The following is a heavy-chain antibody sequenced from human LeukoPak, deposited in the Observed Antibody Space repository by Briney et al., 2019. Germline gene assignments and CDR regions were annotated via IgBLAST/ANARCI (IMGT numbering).Heavy chain of an antibody. J-gene: IGHJ4*02. Sequence: GGSLRLSCAASGFTFTDYRMTWVRQVPGKGLEWVANIKRGGSGSYYVDSVKCRFTISRENANNSHYLEMDSLRVEDTAVYYCARVGTWELQRVFDYWGQGTPVTVSS. V-gene: IGHV3-7*01. D-gene: IGHD1-26*01. CDR3: ARVGTWELQRVFDY. CDR1: GFTFTDYR. CDR2: IKRGGSGS.